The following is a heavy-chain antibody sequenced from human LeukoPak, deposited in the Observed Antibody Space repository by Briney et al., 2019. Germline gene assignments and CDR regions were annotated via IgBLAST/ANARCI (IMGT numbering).Heavy chain of an antibody. Sequence: ASVKVFCKASGYNFTSYYMHWVRQAPGQGLEWMGWLNPNSGDTNYALKFQGRVTMSRDRSISTVYMELSRLKSDDTALYYCARGRDEIDFWGQGTLVTVSS. CDR2: LNPNSGDT. CDR1: GYNFTSYY. V-gene: IGHV1-2*02. CDR3: ARGRDEIDF. D-gene: IGHD3-10*01. J-gene: IGHJ4*02.